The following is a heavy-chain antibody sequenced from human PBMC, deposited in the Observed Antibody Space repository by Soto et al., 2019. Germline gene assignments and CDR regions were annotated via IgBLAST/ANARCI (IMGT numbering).Heavy chain of an antibody. J-gene: IGHJ6*02. Sequence: SVKRACKASGGTFSSYSISWVIQAPGQGLEWMGGIIPIFGTANYAQKFQGRVTITADESTSTAYMELSSLRSEDTAVYYCARAIVVVPAAMYYYYGMDVWGQGTTVTVSS. CDR1: GGTFSSYS. CDR2: IIPIFGTA. D-gene: IGHD2-2*01. CDR3: ARAIVVVPAAMYYYYGMDV. V-gene: IGHV1-69*13.